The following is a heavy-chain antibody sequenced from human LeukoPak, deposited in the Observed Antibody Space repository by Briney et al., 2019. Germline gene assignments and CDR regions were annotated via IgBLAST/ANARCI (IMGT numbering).Heavy chain of an antibody. CDR1: GGTFSSYA. Sequence: SVKVSCKASGGTFSSYAISWVRQAPGHGLEWVGGIISIFGTANYAQKCQGRVTITTDESTSTAYMGLRSLRSDDTAVYYCARENPYYDNYYMDVWGKGITVTVSS. CDR3: ARENPYYDNYYMDV. V-gene: IGHV1-69*05. CDR2: IISIFGTA. J-gene: IGHJ6*03.